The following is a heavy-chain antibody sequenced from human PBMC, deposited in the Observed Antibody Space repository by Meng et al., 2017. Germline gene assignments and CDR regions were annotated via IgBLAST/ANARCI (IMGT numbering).Heavy chain of an antibody. Sequence: QVQLQRWGAGLLVQKATLSLTCACYGASFTCYARNWNRQRHGTGLGLIWVIKNCPSTNDTSFAKNLDSMSTDTSKTPISPELSSVSAPDSAVYDSEKRGIAARSFYFWGQGTLVTVSS. J-gene: IGHJ4*02. CDR3: EKRGIAARSFYF. CDR2: IKNCPST. V-gene: IGHV4-34*01. CDR1: GASFTCYA. D-gene: IGHD6-6*01.